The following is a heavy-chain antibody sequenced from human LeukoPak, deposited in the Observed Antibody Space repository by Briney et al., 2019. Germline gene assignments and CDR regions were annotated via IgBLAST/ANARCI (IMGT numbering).Heavy chain of an antibody. CDR1: GGSISSGGYY. CDR2: IYYSGST. Sequence: PSQTLSLTCTVSGGSISSGGYYWSWIRQQPGKGLEWIGYIYYSGSTYYNPSLKSRVTISVDTSKNQFSLKLSSVTAADTAVYYCARAPLVPAAFYYWGQGTLVTVSS. CDR3: ARAPLVPAAFYY. V-gene: IGHV4-31*03. J-gene: IGHJ4*02. D-gene: IGHD6-13*01.